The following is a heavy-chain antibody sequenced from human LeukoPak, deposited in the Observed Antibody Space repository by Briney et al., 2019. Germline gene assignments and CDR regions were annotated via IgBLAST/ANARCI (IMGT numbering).Heavy chain of an antibody. CDR2: MNPNSGNT. CDR3: PRTPTDYDILTGYYVYFDY. D-gene: IGHD3-9*01. Sequence: GASVKVSCKASGYTCTSYDINWVRQATGQALEWMGWMNPNSGNTGYAQKFQGRVTITRNTSISTAYMELSSLRSEDTAVYYCPRTPTDYDILTGYYVYFDYWGQGTLVTVSS. V-gene: IGHV1-8*03. CDR1: GYTCTSYD. J-gene: IGHJ4*02.